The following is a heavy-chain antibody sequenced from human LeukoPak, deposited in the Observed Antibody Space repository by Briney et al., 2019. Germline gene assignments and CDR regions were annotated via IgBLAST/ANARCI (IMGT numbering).Heavy chain of an antibody. CDR2: VYASGTT. CDR1: GVSINPYY. CDR3: ARDQGYTYGQTHYFDL. Sequence: TSETLSLTCSVAGVSINPYYWSWIRQSDGKGLEWIGRVYASGTTNYHPSLNGRVTLSVDMSKNHFSLRLSSVTAADTAVYYCARDQGYTYGQTHYFDLWGQGILVTVSS. V-gene: IGHV4-4*07. D-gene: IGHD5-18*01. J-gene: IGHJ4*02.